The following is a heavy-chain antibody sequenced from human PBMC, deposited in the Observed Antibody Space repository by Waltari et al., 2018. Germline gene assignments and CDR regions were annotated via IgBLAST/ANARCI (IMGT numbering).Heavy chain of an antibody. D-gene: IGHD2-15*01. J-gene: IGHJ1*01. Sequence: QVQLQQWGAGLLKPSETLSLTCAVYGGSFSGYYWGWIRPPPGTGVEWIGEINHSGRTNYNPSLKSRVTISVDTSKNQFSLKLSSVTAADTAVYYCARHATDSLTATEYFQHWGQGTLVTVSS. V-gene: IGHV4-34*01. CDR1: GGSFSGYY. CDR3: ARHATDSLTATEYFQH. CDR2: INHSGRT.